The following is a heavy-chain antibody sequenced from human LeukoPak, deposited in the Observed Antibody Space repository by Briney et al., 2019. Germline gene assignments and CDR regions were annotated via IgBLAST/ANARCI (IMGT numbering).Heavy chain of an antibody. CDR1: GFTFSSYS. J-gene: IGHJ4*02. V-gene: IGHV3-21*01. Sequence: PGGSLRLSCAASGFTFSSYSMNWVRQAPGKGLEWVSSISSNSSYIYYADSVKGRFTISRDNAKNSLYLQMNSLRAEDTAVYYCARDWETGSQGFDYWGQGTLVTVSS. CDR3: ARDWETGSQGFDY. CDR2: ISSNSSYI. D-gene: IGHD7-27*01.